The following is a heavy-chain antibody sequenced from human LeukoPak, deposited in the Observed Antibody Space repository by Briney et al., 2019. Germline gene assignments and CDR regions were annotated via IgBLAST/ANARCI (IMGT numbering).Heavy chain of an antibody. Sequence: GSLRLSCAASGFTFSSYSMNWVRQAPGKGLEWVSSISSSSSYIYYADSVKGRFTITRDNAKDTVYLQMNSLRAEDTAVYYCARVSIGWYSFDYWGQGTLVTVSS. CDR3: ARVSIGWYSFDY. D-gene: IGHD6-19*01. V-gene: IGHV3-21*01. CDR2: ISSSSSYI. J-gene: IGHJ4*02. CDR1: GFTFSSYS.